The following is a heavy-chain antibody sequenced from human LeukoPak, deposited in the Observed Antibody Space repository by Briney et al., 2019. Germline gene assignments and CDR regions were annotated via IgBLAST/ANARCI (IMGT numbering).Heavy chain of an antibody. CDR1: GGSISNYY. CDR3: ARTGYDSSGYLSN. Sequence: NPSETLSLTCTVSGGSISNYYWSWIRQPPGKGLEWIGYIYSSGSTNYNPSLKSRVTISVDTSKIQFSLKLSSVTAADTAVYYCARTGYDSSGYLSNWGQGTLVTVSS. D-gene: IGHD3-22*01. CDR2: IYSSGST. V-gene: IGHV4-59*12. J-gene: IGHJ4*02.